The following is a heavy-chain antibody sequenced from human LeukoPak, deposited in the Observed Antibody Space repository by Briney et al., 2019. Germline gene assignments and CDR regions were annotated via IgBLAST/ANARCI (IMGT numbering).Heavy chain of an antibody. CDR1: GLTSSNYA. CDR3: AKFWGDYSNWFDP. J-gene: IGHJ5*02. Sequence: RGSLRLSCAASGLTSSNYAMSWVRQAPGKGLEWVSAVSGTGDSTYYVDSVKGRFTISRDNFTNTLYVQMNNLRAEDTAVYYCAKFWGDYSNWFDPWGQGTLVTVSS. D-gene: IGHD4-17*01. CDR2: VSGTGDST. V-gene: IGHV3-23*01.